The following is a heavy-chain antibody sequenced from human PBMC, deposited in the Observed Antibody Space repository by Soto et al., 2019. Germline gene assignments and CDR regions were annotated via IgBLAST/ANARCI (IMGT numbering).Heavy chain of an antibody. V-gene: IGHV4-59*01. Sequence: SETLSLTCTVSGGSISSYYWSWIRQPPGKGLEWIGYIYYSGSTNYNPSLKSRVTISVDTSKNQFSLKLSSVTAADTAVYYCARGRGYCSGGSCYNPPYHNWFDPWGQGTLVTVSS. CDR2: IYYSGST. J-gene: IGHJ5*02. CDR3: ARGRGYCSGGSCYNPPYHNWFDP. D-gene: IGHD2-15*01. CDR1: GGSISSYY.